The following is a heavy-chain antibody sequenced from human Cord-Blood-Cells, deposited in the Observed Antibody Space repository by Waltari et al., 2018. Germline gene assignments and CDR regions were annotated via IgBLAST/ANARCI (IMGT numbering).Heavy chain of an antibody. CDR3: ARSGTNYYYYGMDV. Sequence: QVQLVQSGAGVKKPGSSVRVSCTASGGTFRSYAIRWVRQAPGHGLERMGGISPIFCTANYAQKFQGRVTITADESTSTAYMELSSLRSEDTAVYYCARSGTNYYYYGMDVWGQGTTVTVSS. V-gene: IGHV1-69*01. J-gene: IGHJ6*02. CDR2: ISPIFCTA. D-gene: IGHD1-1*01. CDR1: GGTFRSYA.